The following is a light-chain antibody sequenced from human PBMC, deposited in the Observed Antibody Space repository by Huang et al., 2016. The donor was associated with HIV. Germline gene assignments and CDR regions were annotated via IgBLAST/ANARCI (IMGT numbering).Light chain of an antibody. V-gene: IGKV3-11*01. CDR2: DIS. J-gene: IGKJ5*01. Sequence: EIVLTQSPATLSLSPGESATLSCRASQSVSTYLAWYQQKPGQAPRRLIYDISNRATGIPPRFSGSGSGTDFTLTISSLEPEDFAVYYCQQRSNWPLTFGQGTRLEI. CDR1: QSVSTY. CDR3: QQRSNWPLT.